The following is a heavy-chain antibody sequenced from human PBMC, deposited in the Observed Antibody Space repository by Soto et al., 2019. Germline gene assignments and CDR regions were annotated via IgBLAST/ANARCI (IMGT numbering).Heavy chain of an antibody. CDR3: AKDRFRDYYATSASWFDP. J-gene: IGHJ5*02. Sequence: EVQLLESGGGLVQPGGSLRLSCAASGFTFSSYAMSWVRQAPGKGLEWVSAISGSGGSTYYADSVKGRFTISRDNSKNPLSLQMKSLSAEDTAVYYCAKDRFRDYYATSASWFDPWGQGTLVTVSS. D-gene: IGHD3-22*01. V-gene: IGHV3-23*01. CDR2: ISGSGGST. CDR1: GFTFSSYA.